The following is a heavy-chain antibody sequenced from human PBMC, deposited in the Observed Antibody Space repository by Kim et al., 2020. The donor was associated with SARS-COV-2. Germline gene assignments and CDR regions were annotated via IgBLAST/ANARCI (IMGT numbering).Heavy chain of an antibody. CDR1: GFTFNTYA. CDR2: ISYSGSET. D-gene: IGHD5-12*01. Sequence: GGSLRLSCAASGFTFNTYAMNWVRQAPGKGLEWVSSISYSGSETYYAGSVKGRFTISRDNSKNTLFLQMNGLRAEDTAVYFCASGWLQSLYYFDHCGQG. V-gene: IGHV3-23*01. CDR3: ASGWLQSLYYFDH. J-gene: IGHJ4*02.